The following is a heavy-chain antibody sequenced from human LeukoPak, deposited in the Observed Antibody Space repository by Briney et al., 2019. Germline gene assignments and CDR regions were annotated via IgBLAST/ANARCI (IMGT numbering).Heavy chain of an antibody. CDR2: INPSGGST. J-gene: IGHJ4*02. V-gene: IGHV1-46*01. D-gene: IGHD1-26*01. CDR3: AGSGGFYYFDY. Sequence: ASVKVSCKASGYTFTNYYFLWVRQAPGQRLEWMGIINPSGGSTTYAQKFQGKITMTTDTSTSTVYMELSSLRSEDTAVYYCAGSGGFYYFDYWGQGTLVTVSS. CDR1: GYTFTNYY.